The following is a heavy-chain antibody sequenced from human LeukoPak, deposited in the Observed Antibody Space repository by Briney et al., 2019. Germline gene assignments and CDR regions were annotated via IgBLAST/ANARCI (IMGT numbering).Heavy chain of an antibody. CDR3: ARARVVPASSFEY. V-gene: IGHV3-74*01. CDR1: GFIFDIYY. CDR2: IESDGSST. Sequence: GGSLRLSCAASGFIFDIYYMHWVRQAPGKGLEWVSRIESDGSSTTYADSVKGRSTISRDNAENTLYLQMNSLRAEDTAVYFCARARVVPASSFEYWGQGTLVTVSS. D-gene: IGHD2-2*01. J-gene: IGHJ4*02.